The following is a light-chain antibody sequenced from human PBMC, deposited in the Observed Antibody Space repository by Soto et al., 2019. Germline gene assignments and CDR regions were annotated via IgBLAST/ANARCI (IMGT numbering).Light chain of an antibody. CDR1: QSIRSC. V-gene: IGKV1-39*01. CDR2: AAS. CDR3: QQSCSPPWT. Sequence: DIQMTQSPPSLSVSVGDRVTITCRASQSIRSCLNWYQHKPGKAPKLLIYAASTLQGGVPSRFSGSGSGTDLTLTISSLQPEDFATYYCQQSCSPPWTFGQGTQVDIK. J-gene: IGKJ1*01.